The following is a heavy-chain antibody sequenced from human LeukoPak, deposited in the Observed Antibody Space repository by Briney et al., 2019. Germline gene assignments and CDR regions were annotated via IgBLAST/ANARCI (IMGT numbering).Heavy chain of an antibody. CDR2: INPKNGDT. Sequence: ASVKVSCKASGYTFTGNHMYWVRQAPGQGLEWMGWINPKNGDTKSAQKFQGRVSMTRDTSISTAYMELSGLRFDDTAVYYCMRGFGGYWGQGTLVTVSS. CDR3: MRGFGGY. D-gene: IGHD4-23*01. CDR1: GYTFTGNH. V-gene: IGHV1-2*02. J-gene: IGHJ4*02.